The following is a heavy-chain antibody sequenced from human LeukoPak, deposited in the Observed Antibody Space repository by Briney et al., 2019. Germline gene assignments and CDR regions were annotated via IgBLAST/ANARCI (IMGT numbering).Heavy chain of an antibody. CDR2: ISSSSSYI. Sequence: GGSLRLSCAASGFTFSSYGMNWVRQAPGKGLEWVSFISSSSSYIYYADSVKGRFTISRDNAKNSLYLQMNSLRGEDTAMYYCARVQGGGYRTADYWGQGTLVTVSS. CDR1: GFTFSSYG. D-gene: IGHD6-19*01. V-gene: IGHV3-21*01. J-gene: IGHJ4*02. CDR3: ARVQGGGYRTADY.